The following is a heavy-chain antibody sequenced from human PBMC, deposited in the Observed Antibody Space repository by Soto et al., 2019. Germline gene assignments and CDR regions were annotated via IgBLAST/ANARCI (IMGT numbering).Heavy chain of an antibody. CDR3: ARDFTDSSGPTLGMGV. CDR1: GGSISSGGYY. D-gene: IGHD6-19*01. CDR2: IYFSGSA. Sequence: SETLSLTCTVSGGSISSGGYYWSWIRQHPGKGLEWIGYIYFSGSAYSNPSLKSRVTISVDTSKDQFSLKLSSVTAADTAVYYCARDFTDSSGPTLGMGVWGQGTTVTVSS. V-gene: IGHV4-31*03. J-gene: IGHJ6*02.